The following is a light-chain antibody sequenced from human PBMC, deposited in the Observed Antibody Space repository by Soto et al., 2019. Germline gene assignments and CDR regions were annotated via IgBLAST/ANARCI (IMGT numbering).Light chain of an antibody. Sequence: QSALTQPRSVSGSRGQSVTISCTGTSGDVGGYDYVSWHQQHPGKAPQLMIYDVSKRPSGVPDRFSGSKSGNTASLTISGLQAEDEADYYCCSYAGSYTLVFGGGTKLTVL. CDR3: CSYAGSYTLV. CDR2: DVS. V-gene: IGLV2-11*01. J-gene: IGLJ2*01. CDR1: SGDVGGYDY.